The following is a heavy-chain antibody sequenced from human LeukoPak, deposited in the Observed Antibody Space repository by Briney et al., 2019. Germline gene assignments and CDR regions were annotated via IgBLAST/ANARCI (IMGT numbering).Heavy chain of an antibody. V-gene: IGHV4-34*01. D-gene: IGHD5-18*01. J-gene: IGHJ4*02. CDR3: ARGPPNGYSYGPFEY. CDR2: IDHSGDT. Sequence: SETLSLTCAVSNGSFSLYYWAWIRQPPGKGLEWIGEIDHSGDTNYNPSLQSRLTISVDKTKEQFSLRLNSLTAADTAIYCCARGPPNGYSYGPFEYWGQGVLVIVSS. CDR1: NGSFSLYY.